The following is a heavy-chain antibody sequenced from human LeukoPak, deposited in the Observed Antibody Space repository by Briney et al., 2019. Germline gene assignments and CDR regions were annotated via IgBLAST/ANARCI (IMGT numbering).Heavy chain of an antibody. V-gene: IGHV4-34*01. Sequence: PSETLSLTCAVYGGSFSGYYWSWIRQPPGKGLEWIGEINHSGSTNYNPSLKSRVTISVDTSKNQFSLKLSSVTAADTAVYYCASLSFYDFWSGYYPNDYWGQETLVTVSS. CDR1: GGSFSGYY. CDR3: ASLSFYDFWSGYYPNDY. D-gene: IGHD3-3*01. CDR2: INHSGST. J-gene: IGHJ4*02.